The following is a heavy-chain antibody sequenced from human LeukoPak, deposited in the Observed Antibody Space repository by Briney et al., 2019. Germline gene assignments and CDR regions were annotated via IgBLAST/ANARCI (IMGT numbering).Heavy chain of an antibody. Sequence: SVEVSCKASRGTFSSYAISWVRQAPGQGLEWMGGIIPIFGTANYAQKFQGRVTITADKSTSTAYMELSSLRSEDTAVYHCARHLNYYGSGSPVNWFDPWGQGTLVTVSS. D-gene: IGHD3-10*01. CDR2: IIPIFGTA. V-gene: IGHV1-69*06. J-gene: IGHJ5*02. CDR1: RGTFSSYA. CDR3: ARHLNYYGSGSPVNWFDP.